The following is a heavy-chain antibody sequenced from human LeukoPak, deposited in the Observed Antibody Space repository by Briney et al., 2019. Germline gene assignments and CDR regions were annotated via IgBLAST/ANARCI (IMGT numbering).Heavy chain of an antibody. J-gene: IGHJ4*02. D-gene: IGHD3-22*01. CDR2: IYSGGTT. CDR1: GFTVSSNY. V-gene: IGHV3-66*01. Sequence: GGSLRLSCAASGFTVSSNYMSWVRQAPGKGLEWVSVIYSGGTTYYADSVKGRFTISRDTSKNTVYLQFNSLRAEDTAVYYCATDFNYYDSSGYYQPFDYWGQGTLVTVSS. CDR3: ATDFNYYDSSGYYQPFDY.